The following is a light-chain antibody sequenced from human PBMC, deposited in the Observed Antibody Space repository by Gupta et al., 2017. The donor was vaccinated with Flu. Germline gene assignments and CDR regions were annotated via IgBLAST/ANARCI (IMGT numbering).Light chain of an antibody. CDR1: QSVSSN. V-gene: IGKV3-15*01. Sequence: EKATLSCRASQSVSSNLAWYQQKPGQAPRLLIYGASTRATGIPARFSGSGSGTEFTLTISSLQSEDFAVYYCQQYNNWLGTFGQGTKLEIK. J-gene: IGKJ2*01. CDR3: QQYNNWLGT. CDR2: GAS.